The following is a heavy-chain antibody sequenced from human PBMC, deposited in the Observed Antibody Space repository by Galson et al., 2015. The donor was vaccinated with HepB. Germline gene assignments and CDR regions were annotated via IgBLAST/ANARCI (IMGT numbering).Heavy chain of an antibody. J-gene: IGHJ4*02. CDR2: ISYDGTQT. V-gene: IGHV3-30*04. CDR3: ARGSVWGGHYYFDY. CDR1: GFTFSRSP. Sequence: SLRLSCAASGFTFSRSPMHWVRQAPGKGLEWVAVISYDGTQTYYAEPVRGRFTISRDISRNTLYLQMDSLRVDDTAVYYCARGSVWGGHYYFDYWGQGTLVSVSS. D-gene: IGHD3-16*01.